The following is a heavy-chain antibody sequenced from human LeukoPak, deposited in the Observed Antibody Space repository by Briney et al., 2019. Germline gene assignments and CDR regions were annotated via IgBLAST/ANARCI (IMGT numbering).Heavy chain of an antibody. CDR2: IYTSGST. Sequence: SQTLSLTCTVSDGSISSGSYYWSWIRQPAGKGLEWIGRIYTSGSTNYNPSLKSRVTISVDTSKNQFSLKLSSVTAADTAVYYCARGGTPYYYYYYMDVWGKGTTVTVSS. CDR1: DGSISSGSYY. CDR3: ARGGTPYYYYYYMDV. J-gene: IGHJ6*03. D-gene: IGHD3-16*01. V-gene: IGHV4-61*02.